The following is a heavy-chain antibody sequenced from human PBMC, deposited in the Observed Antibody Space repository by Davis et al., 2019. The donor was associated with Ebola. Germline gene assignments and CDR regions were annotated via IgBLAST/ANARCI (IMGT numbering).Heavy chain of an antibody. D-gene: IGHD6-13*01. CDR3: ARDLRTGQLVFYYYGMDV. CDR2: IYYSGST. CDR1: GGSISSYY. J-gene: IGHJ6*02. Sequence: SETLSLTCTVSGGSISSYYWSWIRQPPGKGLEWIGYIYYSGSTNYNPSLKSRVTISVDTSKNQFSLKLSSVTAADTAVYYCARDLRTGQLVFYYYGMDVWGQGTTVTVSS. V-gene: IGHV4-59*12.